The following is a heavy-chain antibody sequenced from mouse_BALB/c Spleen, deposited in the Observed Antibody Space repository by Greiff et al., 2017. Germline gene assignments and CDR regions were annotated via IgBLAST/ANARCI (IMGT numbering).Heavy chain of an antibody. V-gene: IGHV7-1*02. CDR1: GFTFSDFY. CDR2: SRNKANDYTT. CDR3: ARGYYGSFAY. J-gene: IGHJ3*01. Sequence: EVKVVESGGGLVQPGGSLRLSCATSGFTFSDFYMEWVRQPPGKRLEWIAASRNKANDYTTEYSASVKGRFIVSRDTSQSILYLQMNALRAEDTAIYYCARGYYGSFAYWGQGTLVTVSA. D-gene: IGHD1-1*01.